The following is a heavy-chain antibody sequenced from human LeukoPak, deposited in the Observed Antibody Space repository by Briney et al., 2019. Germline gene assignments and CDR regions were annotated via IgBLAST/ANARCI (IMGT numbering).Heavy chain of an antibody. CDR2: IRYDGSNK. Sequence: GGSPRLSCAASGFTFSSYGMHWVRQAPGKGLEWVAFIRYDGSNKYYADSVKGRFTISRDNSKNTLYLQMNSLRAEDTAVYYCAKTPYCSGGSCYSGYFDYWGQGTLVTVSS. V-gene: IGHV3-30*02. CDR1: GFTFSSYG. CDR3: AKTPYCSGGSCYSGYFDY. J-gene: IGHJ4*02. D-gene: IGHD2-15*01.